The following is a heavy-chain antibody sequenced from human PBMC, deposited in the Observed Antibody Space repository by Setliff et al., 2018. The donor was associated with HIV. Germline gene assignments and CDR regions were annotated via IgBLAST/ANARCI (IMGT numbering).Heavy chain of an antibody. V-gene: IGHV5-51*01. Sequence: LKISCTASGYSFSDYWIGWVRQMPGKGLEWMGVTYPGDSTTRYSPSLEGQVTISADRSINTAFLQWSSLEASDTAMYYCIRRRRAPGAADLESYWGQGTLVTVSS. CDR1: GYSFSDYW. D-gene: IGHD7-27*01. J-gene: IGHJ4*02. CDR3: IRRRRAPGAADLESY. CDR2: TYPGDSTT.